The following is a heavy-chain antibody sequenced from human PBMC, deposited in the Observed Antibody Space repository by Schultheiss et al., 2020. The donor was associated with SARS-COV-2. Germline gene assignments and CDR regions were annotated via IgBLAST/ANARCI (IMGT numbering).Heavy chain of an antibody. D-gene: IGHD4-17*01. Sequence: ASVKVSCKASGYTFIGYYMHWVRQAPGQGLEWMGWINPNSGGTNYAQKFQGRVTMTRDTSISTAYMELSRLRSDDTAVYYCAYIHGDPRGWDAFDIWGQGTMVTVSS. V-gene: IGHV1-2*02. CDR1: GYTFIGYY. CDR3: AYIHGDPRGWDAFDI. J-gene: IGHJ3*02. CDR2: INPNSGGT.